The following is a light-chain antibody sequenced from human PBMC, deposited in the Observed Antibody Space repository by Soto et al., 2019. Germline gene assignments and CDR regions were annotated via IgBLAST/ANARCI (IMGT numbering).Light chain of an antibody. J-gene: IGKJ3*01. CDR3: QQYGASPFT. V-gene: IGKV3-20*01. Sequence: EIVLTQSPGTLSLSPGERATLSCRASQSVSSSYLAWYQQKPGQAPTLLIYGASTRATGIPDRFSATGSGTDFSLTISSVEPEDFAVYYCQQYGASPFTFGPGTRVEI. CDR2: GAS. CDR1: QSVSSSY.